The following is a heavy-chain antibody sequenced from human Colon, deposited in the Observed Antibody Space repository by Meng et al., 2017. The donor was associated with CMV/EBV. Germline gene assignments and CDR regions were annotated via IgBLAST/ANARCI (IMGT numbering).Heavy chain of an antibody. CDR1: GGSISGYDYY. CDR3: ARDRGSSHYYYGLDV. CDR2: IYYNGNT. D-gene: IGHD2-15*01. J-gene: IGHJ6*02. V-gene: IGHV4-30-4*08. Sequence: LRLPCIVSGGSISGYDYYWSWIRQPPGKGLEWLGYIYYNGNTYYNPSLKSRLNISVDTSKNQFSLKLNSVTAADTAVYYCARDRGSSHYYYGLDVWGQGTTVTVSS.